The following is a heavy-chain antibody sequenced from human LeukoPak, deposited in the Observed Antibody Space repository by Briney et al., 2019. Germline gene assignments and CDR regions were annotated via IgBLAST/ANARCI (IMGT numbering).Heavy chain of an antibody. CDR3: ARAKSGWYAGAFTFDY. J-gene: IGHJ4*02. Sequence: PSQTLSLTCTVSGGSISSGDYYWSWIRQPSGKGLEWIGYVYYSGSTYYNPSLKSRVTISVDTSKNQFSLKLSSVTAADTAVYYCARAKSGWYAGAFTFDYWGQGTLVTVSS. D-gene: IGHD6-19*01. CDR1: GGSISSGDYY. CDR2: VYYSGST. V-gene: IGHV4-30-4*01.